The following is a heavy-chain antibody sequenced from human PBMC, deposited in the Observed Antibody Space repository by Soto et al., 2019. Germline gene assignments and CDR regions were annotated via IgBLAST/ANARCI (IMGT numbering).Heavy chain of an antibody. CDR1: GFTFSSFF. CDR2: IGANGGST. J-gene: IGHJ3*01. CDR3: ARDPNGDYLGAFDF. V-gene: IGHV3-23*01. Sequence: EVQLLEPGGGLVQPGGSLRLSCAASGFTFSSFFMSWVRQAPGKGLDWVSGIGANGGSTYYADSVKSRFIISRDNSKNTLYLQMNSLRAEDTAVYYCARDPNGDYLGAFDFWGQKTMVTVSS. D-gene: IGHD4-17*01.